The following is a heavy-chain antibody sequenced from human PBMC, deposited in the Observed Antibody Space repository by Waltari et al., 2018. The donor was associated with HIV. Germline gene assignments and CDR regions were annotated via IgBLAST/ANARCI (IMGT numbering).Heavy chain of an antibody. V-gene: IGHV1-18*01. D-gene: IGHD2-15*01. J-gene: IGHJ3*02. Sequence: QVQLVQSGAEVKRPGASVKVSCKTSGYTFSCYGISWGRQAPGQGLEWMGWISSSNINTKYAQNFLGRVTMTTDTSTNTAYLELRSLRSDDTAVYYCVKEGYCSGGSCYSGSLDIWGQGTKVTVSS. CDR3: VKEGYCSGGSCYSGSLDI. CDR2: ISSSNINT. CDR1: GYTFSCYG.